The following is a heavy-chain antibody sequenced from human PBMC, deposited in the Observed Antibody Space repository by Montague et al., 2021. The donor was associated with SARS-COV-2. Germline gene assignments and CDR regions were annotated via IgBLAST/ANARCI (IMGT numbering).Heavy chain of an antibody. J-gene: IGHJ5*02. CDR1: GGSISSSSYY. V-gene: IGHV4-39*06. CDR3: ARSGNCGIFDP. CDR2: IYYSGNT. Sequence: SETLSLTCTVSGGSISSSSYYWGWIRQPPGQGLDWIGSIYYSGNTNSNPSLHSRVTISVDTSKNHFALRLGSVTAADTAVYSCARSGNCGIFDPWGQGTLVIVSS. D-gene: IGHD7-27*01.